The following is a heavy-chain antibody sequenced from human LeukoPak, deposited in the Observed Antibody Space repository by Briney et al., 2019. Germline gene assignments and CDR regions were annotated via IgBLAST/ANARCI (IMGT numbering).Heavy chain of an antibody. D-gene: IGHD2-21*01. CDR3: TRDENRVVPTFRFDR. CDR1: GFTFSRYY. J-gene: IGHJ4*02. Sequence: GGSLRLSCAASGFTFSRYYMSWVRQTPGKGLGWLAHINEDGSGTYYVDAVKGRLTISRDNSKSSLYLQMRSLRVEDTALYYCTRDENRVVPTFRFDRWRQGTLVTVSS. V-gene: IGHV3-7*01. CDR2: INEDGSGT.